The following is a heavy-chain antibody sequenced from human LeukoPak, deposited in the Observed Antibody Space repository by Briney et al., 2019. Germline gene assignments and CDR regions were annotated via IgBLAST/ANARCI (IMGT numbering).Heavy chain of an antibody. J-gene: IGHJ6*03. V-gene: IGHV1-18*01. CDR1: GYTFTSYG. CDR3: ARVMEVSIAARPDDYYYYYYMDV. CDR2: ISAYNGNT. D-gene: IGHD6-6*01. Sequence: EASVKVSCKASGYTFTSYGISWVRQAPGQGLEWMGWISAYNGNTNYAQKLQGRVTMTTDTSTSTAYMELRSLRSDDTAVYYCARVMEVSIAARPDDYYYYYYMDVWGKGTTVTVSS.